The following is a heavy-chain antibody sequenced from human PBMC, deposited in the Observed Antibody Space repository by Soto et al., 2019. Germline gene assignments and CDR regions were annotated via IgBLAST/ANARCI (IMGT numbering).Heavy chain of an antibody. CDR2: ISAYNGNT. CDR3: VGAPEIFGY. Sequence: QVQLVQSGAEVKKPGASVKVSCKASGYTFTSYGISWVRQAPGQGLEWMGWISAYNGNTDYAQKLQCRVTMTTDTYTSKAYMELRSLRCDDTAVYFCVGAPEIFGYWGQGTLVTVSS. V-gene: IGHV1-18*01. J-gene: IGHJ4*02. CDR1: GYTFTSYG.